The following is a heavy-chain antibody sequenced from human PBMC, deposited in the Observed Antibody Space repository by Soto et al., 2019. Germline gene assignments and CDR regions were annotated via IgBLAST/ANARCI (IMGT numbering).Heavy chain of an antibody. J-gene: IGHJ4*02. CDR1: GFTFSSYG. CDR2: ISYDGSNK. V-gene: IGHV3-30*18. D-gene: IGHD3-10*01. CDR3: AKDAFYYGSGSYYKPFDY. Sequence: GGSLRLSCAASGFTFSSYGMHWVRQAPGKGLEWVAVISYDGSNKYYADSVKGRFTISRDNSKNTLYLQMNSLRAEDTAVYYCAKDAFYYGSGSYYKPFDYWGQGTLVTVS.